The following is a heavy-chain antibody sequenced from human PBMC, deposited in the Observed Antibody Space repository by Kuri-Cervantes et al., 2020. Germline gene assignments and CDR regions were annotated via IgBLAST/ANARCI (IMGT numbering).Heavy chain of an antibody. Sequence: SCTVSGGSISSSSYYWSWIRQPAGKGLEWIGRIYTSGSTNYNPSLKSRVTISVDTSKNQFSLKLSSVTAADTAVYYCARTSSDAFDIWGQGTMVTVSS. CDR3: ARTSSDAFDI. CDR1: GGSISSSSYY. J-gene: IGHJ3*02. CDR2: IYTSGST. V-gene: IGHV4-61*02.